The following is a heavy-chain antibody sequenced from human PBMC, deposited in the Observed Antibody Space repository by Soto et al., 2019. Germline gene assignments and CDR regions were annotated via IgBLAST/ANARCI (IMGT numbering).Heavy chain of an antibody. CDR1: GGTFSSYA. CDR2: IIPIFGTA. J-gene: IGHJ6*02. CDR3: ARDPRGYDFWSGYPTRPNYGMDV. V-gene: IGHV1-69*06. Sequence: GASVKVSCKASGGTFSSYAINWVRQAPGQGLEWMGGIIPIFGTANYAQKFQGRVTITADKSTSTAYMELSSLRSEDTAVYYCARDPRGYDFWSGYPTRPNYGMDVWGQGTTVTVSS. D-gene: IGHD3-3*01.